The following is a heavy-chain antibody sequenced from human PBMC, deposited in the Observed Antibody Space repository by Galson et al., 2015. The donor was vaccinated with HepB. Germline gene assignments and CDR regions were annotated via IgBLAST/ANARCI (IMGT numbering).Heavy chain of an antibody. CDR2: IKQDGSEK. J-gene: IGHJ5*02. CDR1: GFSFSSYW. V-gene: IGHV3-7*03. CDR3: ARVPYSSTSPRFDP. Sequence: SLRLSCAGSGFSFSSYWMSWVRQASEKGLEWVTNIKQDGSEKYYVDSVKSRFTISRDNARNSVYLQMSSLRAEDTAIYYCARVPYSSTSPRFDPWGQGTLVTVSS. D-gene: IGHD2-2*01.